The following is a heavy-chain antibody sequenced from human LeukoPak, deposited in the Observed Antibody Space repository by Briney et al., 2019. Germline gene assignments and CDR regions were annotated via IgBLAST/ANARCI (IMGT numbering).Heavy chain of an antibody. CDR2: INPSGDST. Sequence: ASVKVSCKASGYTFTSSYMHWVRQAPGQGLEWVGMINPSGDSTSYAQKFQGRVTITRDMSTSTVYMELSSLRFDDTAVYYCARGAYYFDYWGQGTLVTVSS. J-gene: IGHJ4*02. V-gene: IGHV1-46*01. CDR1: GYTFTSSY. CDR3: ARGAYYFDY.